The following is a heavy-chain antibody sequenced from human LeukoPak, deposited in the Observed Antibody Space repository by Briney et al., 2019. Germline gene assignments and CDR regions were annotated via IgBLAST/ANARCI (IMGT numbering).Heavy chain of an antibody. CDR2: INWNGGST. V-gene: IGHV3-20*04. Sequence: GGSLRLSCAASGFSFNDYDMSWVRQAPGKGLEWVSGINWNGGSTGYADSVKGRFTISRDNAKNSLYLQMSSLRAEDTALYYCAREEGGYFDYWGQGTLVTVSS. J-gene: IGHJ4*02. CDR3: AREEGGYFDY. CDR1: GFSFNDYD. D-gene: IGHD3-16*01.